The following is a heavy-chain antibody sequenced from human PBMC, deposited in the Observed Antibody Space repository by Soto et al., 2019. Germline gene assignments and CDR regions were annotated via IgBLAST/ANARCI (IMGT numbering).Heavy chain of an antibody. J-gene: IGHJ5*02. Sequence: SETLSLTCTVSGGSISSSSYYWGWIRQPPGKGLEWIGSIYYSGSTYYNPSLKSRVTISVDTSKNQFSLKLSSVTAADTAVYYCARQKGSTMVRGGPFDPWGQGTLVTVSS. D-gene: IGHD3-10*01. CDR3: ARQKGSTMVRGGPFDP. CDR1: GGSISSSSYY. CDR2: IYYSGST. V-gene: IGHV4-39*01.